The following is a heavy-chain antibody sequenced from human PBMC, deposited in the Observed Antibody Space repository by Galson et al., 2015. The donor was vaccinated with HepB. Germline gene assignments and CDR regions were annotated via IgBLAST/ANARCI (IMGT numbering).Heavy chain of an antibody. CDR3: ARVRTMYSSTHGLIDY. CDR1: GYIFTDYH. V-gene: IGHV1-2*02. Sequence: SVKVSCKASGYIFTDYHMHWVRQAPGQGLEWMGWINPNSGVTNYAQKFQGRVTMTRDTSISTAYMELSRLRSDDTTVYYCARVRTMYSSTHGLIDYWGQGTLVTVSS. D-gene: IGHD6-13*01. CDR2: INPNSGVT. J-gene: IGHJ4*02.